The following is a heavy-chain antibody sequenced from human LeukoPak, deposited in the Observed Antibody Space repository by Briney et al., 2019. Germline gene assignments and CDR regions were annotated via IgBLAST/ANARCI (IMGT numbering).Heavy chain of an antibody. CDR3: AKSGLNRFDY. V-gene: IGHV3-23*01. CDR2: ISGSGSGGGT. CDR1: GFTFNSYA. J-gene: IGHJ4*02. D-gene: IGHD2-15*01. Sequence: LPGGSLRLSCAASGFTFNSYAMSWVRQAPGKGLEWVSNISGSGSGGGTYYADSVKGRFTISRDNSKNTLYLQMNSLRAEDTAVYYCAKSGLNRFDYWGQGSLVTVSS.